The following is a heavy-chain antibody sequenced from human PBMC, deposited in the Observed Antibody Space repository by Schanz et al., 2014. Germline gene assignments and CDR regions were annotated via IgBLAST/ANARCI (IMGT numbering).Heavy chain of an antibody. V-gene: IGHV3-11*05. CDR2: ISSGSSYA. J-gene: IGHJ4*02. Sequence: GQLAESGGGLVQPGGSLRLSCAASGFTFSTYAMSWIRQAPGKGLEWVSDISSGSSYANYADSVKGRFTISRDNAKNSLYLQMNSLRAEDTAVYYCAKDPSHGDYDYYFDYWGQGTLVTVSS. D-gene: IGHD3-22*01. CDR1: GFTFSTYA. CDR3: AKDPSHGDYDYYFDY.